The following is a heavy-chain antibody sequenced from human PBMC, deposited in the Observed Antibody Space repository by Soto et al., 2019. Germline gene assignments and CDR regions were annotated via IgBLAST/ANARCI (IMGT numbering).Heavy chain of an antibody. J-gene: IGHJ6*02. D-gene: IGHD2-15*01. CDR3: ASNRDNPYYYYYGMDV. CDR2: INPNSGGT. Sequence: GASVKVSCTASGDTFTGYYMHWVRQAPGQGLEWMGWINPNSGGTNYAQKFQGRVTMTRDTSISTACMELSRLRSDDTAVYYCASNRDNPYYYYYGMDVWGQGTTVTVSS. V-gene: IGHV1-2*02. CDR1: GDTFTGYY.